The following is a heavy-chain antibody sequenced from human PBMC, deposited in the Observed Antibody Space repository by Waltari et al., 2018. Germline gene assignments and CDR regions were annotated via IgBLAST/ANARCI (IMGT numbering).Heavy chain of an antibody. CDR3: ARVSSSWYVYFDY. CDR1: GFTLSSYW. V-gene: IGHV3-7*01. J-gene: IGHJ4*02. Sequence: EVQLVESGGGLVQPGGSRRLSCAASGFTLSSYWMSWVRQAPGKGLEWVANIKQDGSEKYYVDSVKGRFTISRDNAKNSLYLQMNSLRAEDTAVYYCARVSSSWYVYFDYWGQGTLVTVSS. CDR2: IKQDGSEK. D-gene: IGHD6-13*01.